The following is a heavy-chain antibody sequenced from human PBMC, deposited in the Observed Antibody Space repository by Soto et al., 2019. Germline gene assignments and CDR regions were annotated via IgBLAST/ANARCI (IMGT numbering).Heavy chain of an antibody. CDR2: IIPIFGTA. J-gene: IGHJ4*02. CDR1: GGTFSSYA. Sequence: QVQLVQSGAEVKKPGSSVTVSCKASGGTFSSYAISWVLQAPGQGLEWMGGIIPIFGTAKSAQKFQGRVTITADESTSTTDRELSRLRSQDTALYYCAGAYSSSYPTFVYFDDWGQRTLGTVSS. CDR3: AGAYSSSYPTFVYFDD. V-gene: IGHV1-69*01. D-gene: IGHD6-6*01.